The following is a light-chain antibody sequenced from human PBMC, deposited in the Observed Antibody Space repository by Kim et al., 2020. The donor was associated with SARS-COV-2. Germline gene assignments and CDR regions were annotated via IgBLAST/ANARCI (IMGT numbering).Light chain of an antibody. CDR3: GSRDTSVHLLV. CDR1: SLRKYY. J-gene: IGLJ2*01. Sequence: SSELTQDPAVSVALGQTVRITCQGDSLRKYYATWYQQKSGQAPVLVIYDENERPAGIPDRFSGSTLGNTASLTITGAQADDEADYYCGSRDTSVHLLVF. V-gene: IGLV3-19*01. CDR2: DEN.